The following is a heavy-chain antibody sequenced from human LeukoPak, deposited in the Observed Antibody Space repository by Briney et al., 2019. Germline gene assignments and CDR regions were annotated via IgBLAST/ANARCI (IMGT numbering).Heavy chain of an antibody. Sequence: ASVKVSCKASGYIFTSYYMHWVRQAPGQGLEWMGIINLSAGSTSYAQKFQGRVTMTRDTSTSTVYMELSSLRSEDTAVYYCARAYGSGLAFDIWGQETMVTVSS. CDR1: GYIFTSYY. J-gene: IGHJ3*02. CDR2: INLSAGST. V-gene: IGHV1-46*01. CDR3: ARAYGSGLAFDI. D-gene: IGHD3-10*01.